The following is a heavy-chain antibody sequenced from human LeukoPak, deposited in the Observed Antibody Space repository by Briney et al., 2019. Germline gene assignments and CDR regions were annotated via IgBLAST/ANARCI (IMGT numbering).Heavy chain of an antibody. J-gene: IGHJ4*02. D-gene: IGHD5-18*01. CDR3: ARASETAMVTL. V-gene: IGHV4-4*02. CDR2: IYHSGST. CDR1: GGSISSSNW. Sequence: SGTLSLTCAVSGGSISSSNWWSWVRQPPGKGLEWIGEIYHSGSTNYNPSLKSRVTMLLGTAKNHISLKLTSVTAADTAIYFCARASETAMVTLWGQGTRVTVSS.